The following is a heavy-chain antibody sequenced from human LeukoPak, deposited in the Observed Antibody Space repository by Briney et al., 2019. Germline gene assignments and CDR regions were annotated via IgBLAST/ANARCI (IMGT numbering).Heavy chain of an antibody. CDR3: ARETTMIVVVTRTHYFDY. CDR2: ISAYNGST. D-gene: IGHD3-22*01. V-gene: IGHV1-18*01. J-gene: IGHJ4*02. Sequence: ASVKVSCKASGYTFTSYGISWVRQAPGQGLEWMGWISAYNGSTNYAQKLQGRVTMTTDTSTSTAYMELRSLRSDDTAVYYCARETTMIVVVTRTHYFDYWGQGTLVTVSS. CDR1: GYTFTSYG.